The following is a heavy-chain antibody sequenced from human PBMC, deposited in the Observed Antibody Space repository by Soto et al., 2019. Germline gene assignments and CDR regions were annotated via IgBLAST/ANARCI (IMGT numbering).Heavy chain of an antibody. CDR1: GGSISSYY. CDR2: IYYSGGT. V-gene: IGHV4-59*01. Sequence: SETLSLTCTVSGGSISSYYWSWIRQPPGKGLEWIGYIYYSGGTNYNPSLKSRVTISVDTSKNQFSLKLSSVTAADTAVYYCARGSLGELSSRTCHYYGMDVWGQGTTVTVSS. D-gene: IGHD3-16*02. CDR3: ARGSLGELSSRTCHYYGMDV. J-gene: IGHJ6*02.